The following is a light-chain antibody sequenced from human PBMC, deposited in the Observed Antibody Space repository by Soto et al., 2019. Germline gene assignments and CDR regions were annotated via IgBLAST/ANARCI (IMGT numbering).Light chain of an antibody. Sequence: EIVMTQSPATLSVSPGERATLSCRAGQGVTTNFAWYQQKSGQSPRLLIYGASTRATGIPARFSGSGSGTEFTLTISSLQSEDFEVYYCQQYNNWPITFGQGTRLEI. CDR1: QGVTTN. CDR3: QQYNNWPIT. V-gene: IGKV3-15*01. CDR2: GAS. J-gene: IGKJ5*01.